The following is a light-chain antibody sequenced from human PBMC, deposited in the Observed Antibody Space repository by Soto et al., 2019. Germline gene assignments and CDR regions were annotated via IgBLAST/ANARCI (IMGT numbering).Light chain of an antibody. CDR1: QSVLSDY. J-gene: IGKJ2*01. CDR3: QQYGTSPYT. Sequence: EHVLTQSPGTLSLSLGERATLSCRASQSVLSDYLAWYQQKRGQAPSLLIYAASSRATGVADRFSGSGSGTDFTLTISRLEPEDFAVYHCQQYGTSPYTFGQGTKLEIK. CDR2: AAS. V-gene: IGKV3-20*01.